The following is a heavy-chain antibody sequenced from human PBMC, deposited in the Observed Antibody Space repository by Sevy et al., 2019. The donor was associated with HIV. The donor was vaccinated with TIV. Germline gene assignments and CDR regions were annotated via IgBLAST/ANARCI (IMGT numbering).Heavy chain of an antibody. V-gene: IGHV1-24*01. CDR2: FDPEDDET. CDR3: ATTKDYYDSSAYPFDY. D-gene: IGHD3-22*01. J-gene: IGHJ4*02. CDR1: GYTLTGFS. Sequence: VSVKVSCKVSGYTLTGFSMHWVRQAPGKGLEWMATFDPEDDETIYAQKFQGRVTMTEDTSTDTAYMELSSLRSEDTAVYYCATTKDYYDSSAYPFDYWGQGTLVTVSS.